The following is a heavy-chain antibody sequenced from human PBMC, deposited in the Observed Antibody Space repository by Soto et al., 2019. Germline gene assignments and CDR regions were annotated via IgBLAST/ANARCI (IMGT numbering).Heavy chain of an antibody. CDR2: ISAYNGNT. D-gene: IGHD2-15*01. J-gene: IGHJ4*02. CDR3: ARHTVVVVAAIPFC. Sequence: QVQLVQSGAEVKKPGASEKVSCKASGYTFTSYGISWVRQAPGQGLEWMGWISAYNGNTNYAQKLQGRATMTTDTSTSTAYMEPRSLRSDDTSVYYCARHTVVVVAAIPFCWGQGTLVTVSS. V-gene: IGHV1-18*01. CDR1: GYTFTSYG.